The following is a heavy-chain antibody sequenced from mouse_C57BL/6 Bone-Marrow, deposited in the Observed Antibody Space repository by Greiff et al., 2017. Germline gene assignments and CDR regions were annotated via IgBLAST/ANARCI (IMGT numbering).Heavy chain of an antibody. V-gene: IGHV5-4*03. CDR3: ARAHYGERTY. CDR1: GFTFSSYA. Sequence: EVKLVESGGGLVKPGGSLKLSCAASGFTFSSYAMSWVRQTPEKRLEWVATISDGGSYTYYPDNVKGRFTISRDNAKNNLYLQMSHLKSEDTAMYYCARAHYGERTYWGQGTLVTVSA. D-gene: IGHD1-1*01. J-gene: IGHJ3*01. CDR2: ISDGGSYT.